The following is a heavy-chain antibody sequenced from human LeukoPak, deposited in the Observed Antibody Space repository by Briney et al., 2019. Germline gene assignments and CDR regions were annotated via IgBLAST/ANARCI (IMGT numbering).Heavy chain of an antibody. J-gene: IGHJ5*02. D-gene: IGHD6-13*01. V-gene: IGHV3-23*01. CDR1: GFTFTTYA. CDR3: ATRASSWYP. Sequence: GGSLRLSCGASGFTFTTYAMTWVRQAPGKGLEWVSSTTGSGGSTYYGDSVKGRFTISRDNSKNTLYLQMNSLRAEDTAVYYCATRASSWYPWGQGTLVTVSS. CDR2: TTGSGGST.